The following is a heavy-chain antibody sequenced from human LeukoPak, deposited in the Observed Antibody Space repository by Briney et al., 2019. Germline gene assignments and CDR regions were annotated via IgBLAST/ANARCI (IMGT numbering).Heavy chain of an antibody. Sequence: SETLSLTCTVSGGSISSSSYYWGRIRQPPGKGLEWIGSIYYSGSTYYNPSLKSRVTISVDTSKNQFSLKLSSVTAADTAVYYCARRVIRYCSSTSCSTHYYYYYMDVWGKGTTVTVSS. J-gene: IGHJ6*03. D-gene: IGHD2-2*01. CDR2: IYYSGST. CDR1: GGSISSSSYY. V-gene: IGHV4-39*01. CDR3: ARRVIRYCSSTSCSTHYYYYYMDV.